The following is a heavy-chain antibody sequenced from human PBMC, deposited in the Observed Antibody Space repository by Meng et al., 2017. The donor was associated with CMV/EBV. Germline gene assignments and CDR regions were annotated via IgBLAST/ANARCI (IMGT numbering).Heavy chain of an antibody. CDR1: GFTFSSYG. CDR2: IRYDGSNK. CDR3: AKRKGGYSYGDFDY. D-gene: IGHD5-18*01. V-gene: IGHV3-30*02. Sequence: GGSLRLSCAASGFTFSSYGVHWVRQAPGKGLEWVAFIRYDGSNKYYADSVKGRFTISRDNSKNTLYLQMNSLRAEDTAVYYCAKRKGGYSYGDFDYWGQGTLVTVSS. J-gene: IGHJ4*02.